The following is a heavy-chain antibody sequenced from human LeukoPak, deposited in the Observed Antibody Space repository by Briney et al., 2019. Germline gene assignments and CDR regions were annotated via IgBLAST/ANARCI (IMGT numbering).Heavy chain of an antibody. Sequence: GSLRLSCAASGFTFSDHYMDWVRQAPGKGLEWIGEINHSGSTNYNPSLKSRVTISVDTSKNQFSLKLSSVTAADTAVYYCARRRITMIVVVIFRLDAFDIWGQGTMVTVSS. CDR2: INHSGST. J-gene: IGHJ3*02. CDR1: GFTFSDHY. CDR3: ARRRITMIVVVIFRLDAFDI. D-gene: IGHD3-22*01. V-gene: IGHV4-34*01.